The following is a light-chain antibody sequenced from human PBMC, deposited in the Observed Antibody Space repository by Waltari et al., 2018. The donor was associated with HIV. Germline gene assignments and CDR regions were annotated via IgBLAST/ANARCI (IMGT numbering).Light chain of an antibody. CDR3: ATWDDTLSAWV. Sequence: QSVLTQPPSASGTPGHRVTISCSGSSSTIGNYFIYWYQQFPGTAPKLLIYRNDQLPSGVPDRFSGSKSGTSASLAISGLRSEDEADYYCATWDDTLSAWVFSGGTKLTVL. V-gene: IGLV1-47*01. J-gene: IGLJ2*01. CDR2: RND. CDR1: SSTIGNYF.